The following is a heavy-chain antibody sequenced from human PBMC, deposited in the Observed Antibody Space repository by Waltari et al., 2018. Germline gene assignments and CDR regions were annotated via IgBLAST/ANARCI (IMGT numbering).Heavy chain of an antibody. CDR3: ARSDLDAIVGATPFDY. D-gene: IGHD1-26*01. Sequence: EVQLLESGGGLVQPGGSLRLSCAASGFTFSSYAMSCVRQAPGKGLEWVSAISGSGGSTYYADSVKGRFTISRDNSKNTLYLQMNSLRAEDTAVYYCARSDLDAIVGATPFDYWGQGTLVTVSS. J-gene: IGHJ4*02. CDR2: ISGSGGST. CDR1: GFTFSSYA. V-gene: IGHV3-23*01.